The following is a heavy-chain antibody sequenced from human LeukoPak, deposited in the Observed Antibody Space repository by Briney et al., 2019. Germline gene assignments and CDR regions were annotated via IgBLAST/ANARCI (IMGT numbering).Heavy chain of an antibody. J-gene: IGHJ4*02. CDR3: ARDRGVAYYFDY. CDR2: IYSGGST. D-gene: IGHD3-10*01. CDR1: GFTVSSNY. Sequence: PGGSLRLSCAASGFTVSSNYMSWVRQAPGKGLEWVSVIYSGGSTYYADSVKGRFTISRDNSKNTLYLQMNSLSAEDTAVYYCARDRGVAYYFDYWGQGTLVTVSS. V-gene: IGHV3-53*01.